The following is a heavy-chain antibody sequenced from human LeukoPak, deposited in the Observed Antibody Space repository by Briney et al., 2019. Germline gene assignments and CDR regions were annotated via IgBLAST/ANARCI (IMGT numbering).Heavy chain of an antibody. Sequence: SETLSLTCTVSGGSISSGDYYWSWIRQPPGKGLEWIGYIYYSGSTYYNPSLKSRVTISVDMSKNQFSLKLSSVTAADTAVYYCARDRIAARPYYFDCWGQGTLVTVSS. D-gene: IGHD6-6*01. V-gene: IGHV4-30-4*08. CDR2: IYYSGST. CDR1: GGSISSGDYY. CDR3: ARDRIAARPYYFDC. J-gene: IGHJ4*02.